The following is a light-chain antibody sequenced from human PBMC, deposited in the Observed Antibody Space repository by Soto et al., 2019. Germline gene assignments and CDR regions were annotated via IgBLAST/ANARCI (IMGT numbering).Light chain of an antibody. J-gene: IGKJ5*01. Sequence: DIHLTQSPSSVPASVGDRVTITCRASQPISQWLAWYQQKPGKAPTLLLYVTSNLHGGVPSRFSGSGSGTDFTLTISSLEPEDFATYYCQQSHSFPLTFGQGTRLEIK. CDR3: QQSHSFPLT. CDR1: QPISQW. V-gene: IGKV1-12*01. CDR2: VTS.